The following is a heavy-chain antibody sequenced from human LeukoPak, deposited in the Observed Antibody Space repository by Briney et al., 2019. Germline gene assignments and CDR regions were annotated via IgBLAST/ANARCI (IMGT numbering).Heavy chain of an antibody. CDR1: GVSINYYY. D-gene: IGHD5-18*01. J-gene: IGHJ4*02. Sequence: SETLSLTCTVSGVSINYYYWMWIRQPPGRGLEWIGYIYYSGGTHYNPSLKSRVTMLVDTSKNQFSLKLTAVTAADTAVYYCARLNVDTTMAHDYWGQGTLVTVSS. V-gene: IGHV4-59*01. CDR2: IYYSGGT. CDR3: ARLNVDTTMAHDY.